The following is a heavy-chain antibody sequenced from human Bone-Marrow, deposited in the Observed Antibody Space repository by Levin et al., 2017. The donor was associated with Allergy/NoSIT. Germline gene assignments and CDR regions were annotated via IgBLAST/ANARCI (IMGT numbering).Heavy chain of an antibody. CDR3: SRNKWA. D-gene: IGHD1-26*01. CDR1: GFTFTDVW. Sequence: GGSLRLSCIASGFTFTDVWMSWVRQAPGKGPEWVANVKRDGTEKYYLDSVKGRFTISRDNAKNSVYLQMNNLRVEDTAVYYCSRNKWAWGQGTQVTVSS. CDR2: VKRDGTEK. V-gene: IGHV3-7*01. J-gene: IGHJ4*02.